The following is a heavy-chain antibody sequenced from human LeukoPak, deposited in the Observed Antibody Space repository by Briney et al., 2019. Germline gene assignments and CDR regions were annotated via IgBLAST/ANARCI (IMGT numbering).Heavy chain of an antibody. CDR2: MNPNSGNT. V-gene: IGHV1-8*01. CDR3: ARLSTGYSSGWHGYYYYYYYMDV. Sequence: GASVKVSCKASGYTFTSYDINWVRQATGQGLEWMGWMNPNSGNTGYAQKFQGRVTMTRNTSISTAYMELSSLRSEDTAVYYCARLSTGYSSGWHGYYYYYYYMDVWGKGTTVTISS. CDR1: GYTFTSYD. J-gene: IGHJ6*03. D-gene: IGHD6-19*01.